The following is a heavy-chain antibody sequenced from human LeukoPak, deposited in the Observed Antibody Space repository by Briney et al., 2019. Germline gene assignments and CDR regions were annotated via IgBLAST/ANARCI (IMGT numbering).Heavy chain of an antibody. D-gene: IGHD5-12*01. CDR3: AKDRHTRGYSGSDSFYFDY. CDR2: ISWDGGST. Sequence: GGSLRLSCAASGFTFDDYAMHWVRQAPGTGLEWVYLISWDGGSTYYADSMKGRFTISRDNSKNYLYLQMNSLRAEHTALYYCAKDRHTRGYSGSDSFYFDYWGQGTLVTVSS. J-gene: IGHJ4*02. V-gene: IGHV3-43D*03. CDR1: GFTFDDYA.